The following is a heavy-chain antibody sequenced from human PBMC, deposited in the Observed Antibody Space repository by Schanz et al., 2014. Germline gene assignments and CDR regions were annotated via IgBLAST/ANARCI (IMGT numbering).Heavy chain of an antibody. CDR3: ARTGYDPSLTH. CDR2: IIPILDIS. CDR1: GGTFSSFA. D-gene: IGHD5-12*01. J-gene: IGHJ4*02. V-gene: IGHV1-69*04. Sequence: QVPLVQSGAEVKKPGSSVKVSCKASGGTFSSFAIFWVRQAPGQGLEWMGTIIPILDISNYAQKFQGRVTITADKSTSTAYMELSNLRSEDTAVYYCARTGYDPSLTHWGQGTLVTVSS.